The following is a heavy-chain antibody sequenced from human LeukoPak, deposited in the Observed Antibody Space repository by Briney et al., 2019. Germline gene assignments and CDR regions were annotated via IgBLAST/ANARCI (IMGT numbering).Heavy chain of an antibody. J-gene: IGHJ3*02. CDR2: IYSGGST. V-gene: IGHV3-53*01. CDR1: GFTVSSNY. Sequence: GGALRLSCAASGFTVSSNYMNWVRQAPGKGLEWVSIIYSGGSTYYADSVKGRFTISRDNSKNTLYLQMNSLRAEDTAVYYCARQEVVEDTFDIWGQGTMVTVSS. CDR3: ARQEVVEDTFDI. D-gene: IGHD2-15*01.